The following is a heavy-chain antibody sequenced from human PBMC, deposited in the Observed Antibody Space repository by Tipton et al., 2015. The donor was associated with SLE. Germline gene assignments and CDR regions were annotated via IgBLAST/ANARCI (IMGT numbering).Heavy chain of an antibody. CDR2: ISYDSSNK. Sequence: SLRLSCAASGFTFSDYTIHWVRQAPGKGLEWVAVISYDSSNKYYADSVRGRFTISRDNSKNTLYLQMDSLRPEDMAIYYCARDYGWVAPSMHYWGQGTLVTVSS. V-gene: IGHV3-30-3*01. CDR3: ARDYGWVAPSMHY. J-gene: IGHJ4*02. CDR1: GFTFSDYT. D-gene: IGHD6-19*01.